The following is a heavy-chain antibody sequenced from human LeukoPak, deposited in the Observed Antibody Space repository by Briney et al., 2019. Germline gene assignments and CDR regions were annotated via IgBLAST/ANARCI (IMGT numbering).Heavy chain of an antibody. Sequence: ASVKVSCKASGYTFTSYDINWVRQATGQGREWMGWMNPNSGNTGYAQKFQGRVTITRNTSISTAYMELSSLRSEDTAVYYCARGRYYDTPFDPWGQGTLVTVSS. J-gene: IGHJ5*02. CDR3: ARGRYYDTPFDP. CDR2: MNPNSGNT. CDR1: GYTFTSYD. D-gene: IGHD3-22*01. V-gene: IGHV1-8*01.